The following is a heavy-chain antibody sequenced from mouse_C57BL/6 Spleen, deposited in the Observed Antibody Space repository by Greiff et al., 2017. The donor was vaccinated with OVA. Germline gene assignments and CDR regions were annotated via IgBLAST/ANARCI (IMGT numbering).Heavy chain of an antibody. V-gene: IGHV1-50*01. CDR1: GYTFTSYW. Sequence: QVQLQQPGAELVKPGASVKLSCKASGYTFTSYWMPWVKQRPGQGLEWIGEIDPSDSYTNYNPKFKGKATLTVDTSSSTAYMQRSSLTSEDSAVYYCARRGSYYFDYWGQGTTLTVSS. CDR3: ARRGSYYFDY. CDR2: IDPSDSYT. J-gene: IGHJ2*01.